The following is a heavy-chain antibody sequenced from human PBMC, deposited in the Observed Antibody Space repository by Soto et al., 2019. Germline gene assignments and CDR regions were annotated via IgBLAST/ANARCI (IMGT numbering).Heavy chain of an antibody. V-gene: IGHV1-69*12. CDR3: ALLGYGVVTATNFDY. CDR2: IIPIFGTA. J-gene: IGHJ4*02. Sequence: QVQLVQSGAEVKKPGSSVKVSCKASGGTFSSYAISWVRQAPGQGLEWMGGIIPIFGTANYAQKFQGRVTIPADESTSTAYMELSSLRSEDTAVYYCALLGYGVVTATNFDYWGQGTLVTVSS. CDR1: GGTFSSYA. D-gene: IGHD2-21*02.